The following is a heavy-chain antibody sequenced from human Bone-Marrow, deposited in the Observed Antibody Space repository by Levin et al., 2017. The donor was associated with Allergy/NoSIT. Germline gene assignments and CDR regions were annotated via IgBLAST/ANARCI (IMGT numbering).Heavy chain of an antibody. J-gene: IGHJ4*02. CDR1: GGSISSSNW. CDR3: ASASGIAAAGSGRYFDY. CDR2: IYHSGST. V-gene: IGHV4-4*02. D-gene: IGHD6-13*01. Sequence: PSQTLSLTCAVSGGSISSSNWWSWVRQPPGKGLEWIGEIYHSGSTNYNPSLKSRVTISVDKSKNQFSLKLSSVTAADTAVYYCASASGIAAAGSGRYFDYWGQGTLVTVSS.